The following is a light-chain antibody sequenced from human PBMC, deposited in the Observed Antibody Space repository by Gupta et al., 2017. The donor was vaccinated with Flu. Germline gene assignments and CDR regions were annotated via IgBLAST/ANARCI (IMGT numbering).Light chain of an antibody. Sequence: QTVLTHPPSVSGAPRPRVTISCPGSSSNIGAGYVVHWYQQLPGAAPKLLIYRDTDRTSGVPDRFFGSKSGPSASRAITGLEPEDEADEYGQSYDSSRSGNVFGTGTKVTVL. J-gene: IGLJ1*01. CDR1: SSNIGAGYV. V-gene: IGLV1-40*01. CDR3: QSYDSSRSGNV. CDR2: RDT.